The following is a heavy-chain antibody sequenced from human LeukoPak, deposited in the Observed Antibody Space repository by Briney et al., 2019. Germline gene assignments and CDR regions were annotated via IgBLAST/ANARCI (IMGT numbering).Heavy chain of an antibody. D-gene: IGHD4-17*01. J-gene: IGHJ4*02. Sequence: GGSLRLSCAASGFTFSGSAMHWVRQASGKGLEWVGRIRSKANSYATAYAASVKGRFTISRDDSKNTAYLQMDSLRAEDTAVYYCAKDLTMTTVTYFDSWGQGTLVTVSS. CDR1: GFTFSGSA. CDR3: AKDLTMTTVTYFDS. V-gene: IGHV3-73*01. CDR2: IRSKANSYAT.